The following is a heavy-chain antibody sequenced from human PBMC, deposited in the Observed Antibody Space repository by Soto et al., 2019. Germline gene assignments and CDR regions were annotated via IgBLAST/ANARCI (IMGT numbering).Heavy chain of an antibody. Sequence: PVGSLRLSCAASGFTFSSYGMHWVRQAPGKGLEWVAVIWYDGSNKYYADSVKGRFTISRDNSKNTLYLQMNSLRAEDTAVYYCARGNSYGYAYYYGMDVWGQGTTVTVSS. CDR3: ARGNSYGYAYYYGMDV. J-gene: IGHJ6*02. CDR1: GFTFSSYG. V-gene: IGHV3-33*01. D-gene: IGHD5-18*01. CDR2: IWYDGSNK.